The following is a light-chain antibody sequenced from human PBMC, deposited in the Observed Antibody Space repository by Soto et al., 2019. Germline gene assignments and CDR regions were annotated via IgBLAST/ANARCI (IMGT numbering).Light chain of an antibody. V-gene: IGKV3-15*01. J-gene: IGKJ4*01. CDR3: QQYNTWPLT. Sequence: ETVMTQSPDALSLSPGERATLSCRASQSVSDNLAWYQQRPGQGPRLLIYGASTRATGIPARFSGSGSGTEFTLTISSLQSEDFAVYYCQQYNTWPLTFGGGAKADVK. CDR1: QSVSDN. CDR2: GAS.